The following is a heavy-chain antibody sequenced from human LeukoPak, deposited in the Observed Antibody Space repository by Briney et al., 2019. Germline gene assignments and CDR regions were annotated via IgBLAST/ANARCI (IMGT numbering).Heavy chain of an antibody. CDR3: AKDRTTVTTVY. Sequence: GGSLRLSCAASGFTFSSYGMHWVRQAPGKGLEWVAVISNDGSSKYYADSVRGRFTISRDNSKNTLYLQMNSLRTEDTAVYYCAKDRTTVTTVYWGQGTLVTVSS. CDR2: ISNDGSSK. CDR1: GFTFSSYG. J-gene: IGHJ4*02. V-gene: IGHV3-30*18. D-gene: IGHD4-17*01.